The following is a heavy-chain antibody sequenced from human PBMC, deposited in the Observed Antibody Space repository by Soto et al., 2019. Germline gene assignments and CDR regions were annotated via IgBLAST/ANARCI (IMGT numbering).Heavy chain of an antibody. D-gene: IGHD2-15*01. J-gene: IGHJ4*02. CDR2: ISGSGGST. CDR3: AKARWDTCSGGTCCFDY. Sequence: EVQLLESGGGLVQPGGSLRLSCVASGFTFSSYAMSWVRQAPGKGLEWVSGISGSGGSTYYSDFVKGRFTLSRDNSKTTLYLQMNSLTADDTAVYYCAKARWDTCSGGTCCFDYWGQGALVTVSS. CDR1: GFTFSSYA. V-gene: IGHV3-23*01.